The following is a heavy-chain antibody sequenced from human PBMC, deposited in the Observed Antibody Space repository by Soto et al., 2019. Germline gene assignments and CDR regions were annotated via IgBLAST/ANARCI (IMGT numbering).Heavy chain of an antibody. CDR1: GGSISSGGYY. CDR3: ARSLPMTDAFDI. CDR2: IYYSGST. V-gene: IGHV4-31*03. Sequence: SETLSLTCTVSGGSISSGGYYWSWIRQHPGKGLEWIGYIYYSGSTYYNPSLKSRVTISVDTSKNQFSLKLSSVTAADTAVYYCARSLPMTDAFDIWGQGTMVTVSS. J-gene: IGHJ3*02.